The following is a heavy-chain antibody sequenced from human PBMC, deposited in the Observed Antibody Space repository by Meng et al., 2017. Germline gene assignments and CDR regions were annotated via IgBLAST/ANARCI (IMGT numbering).Heavy chain of an antibody. D-gene: IGHD2/OR15-2a*01. CDR1: GLTFSSYG. Sequence: VLLVESGGGLVQPGGSLRLSCAAFGLTFSSYGMTWVRQAPGKGLEWVSAIGGSGGSTYYADSVKGRFTISRDNSKNTLYLQMNSLRVEDTAVYYCAKLIAPSAYWGQGTLVTVSS. CDR2: IGGSGGST. J-gene: IGHJ4*02. CDR3: AKLIAPSAY. V-gene: IGHV3-23*04.